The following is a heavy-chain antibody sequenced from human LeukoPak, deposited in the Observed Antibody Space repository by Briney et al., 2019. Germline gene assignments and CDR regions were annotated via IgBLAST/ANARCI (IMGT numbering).Heavy chain of an antibody. V-gene: IGHV3-21*01. CDR1: GFALSHYS. D-gene: IGHD5-18*01. CDR3: AKDSPLGYSYGYFDY. CDR2: ISTTSAYI. Sequence: GGSLRLSCAASGFALSHYSLTWVRQAPGKGLEWVSSISTTSAYIHYAESVKGRFTISRDNSKNTLYLQMNSLRAEDTAVYYYAKDSPLGYSYGYFDYWGQGTLVTVSS. J-gene: IGHJ4*02.